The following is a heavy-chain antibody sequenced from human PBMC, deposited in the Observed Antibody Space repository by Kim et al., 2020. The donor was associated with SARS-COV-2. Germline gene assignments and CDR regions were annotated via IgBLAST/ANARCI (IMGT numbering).Heavy chain of an antibody. V-gene: IGHV1-18*01. CDR1: RYTFTGHT. J-gene: IGHJ4*02. D-gene: IGHD6-19*01. CDR3: ARDRGSGWYDY. Sequence: ASVNFSCNASRYTFTGHTFRWVRQAPGQGLEWMGWISAYNGNTNYAQKFQGRVTMTTDTSTSTAYMDLRSLRSDDTAVYYCARDRGSGWYDYWGQGTLVT. CDR2: ISAYNGNT.